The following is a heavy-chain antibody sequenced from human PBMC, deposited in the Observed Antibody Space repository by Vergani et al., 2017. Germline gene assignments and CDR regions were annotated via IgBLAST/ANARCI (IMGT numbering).Heavy chain of an antibody. Sequence: EVQLVESGGGLVKPGGSLRLSCAASGFTFSNAWMSWVRQAPGKGLEWVGRIKSKTDGGTTDYAAPVKGRFTISRDDSKNTLYLQMNSLKTEDTAVYYCARVSGYSYGYLFDYWGQGTLVTVSS. CDR1: GFTFSNAW. J-gene: IGHJ4*02. D-gene: IGHD5-18*01. V-gene: IGHV3-15*01. CDR3: ARVSGYSYGYLFDY. CDR2: IKSKTDGGTT.